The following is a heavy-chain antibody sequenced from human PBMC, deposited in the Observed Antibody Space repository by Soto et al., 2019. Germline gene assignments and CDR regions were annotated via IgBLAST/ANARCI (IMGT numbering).Heavy chain of an antibody. V-gene: IGHV4-38-2*02. CDR3: ARSTEATGTLKY. CDR2: VHHAGST. J-gene: IGHJ4*02. Sequence: SETLSLTCTVSGDSITNGYYWGWIRQPPGRGLEWIASVHHAGSTFYSPSLMRRVTISVDRSKNQFSLKVTSVTVADTAVYYCARSTEATGTLKYWGQGTLVTV. D-gene: IGHD6-13*01. CDR1: GDSITNGYY.